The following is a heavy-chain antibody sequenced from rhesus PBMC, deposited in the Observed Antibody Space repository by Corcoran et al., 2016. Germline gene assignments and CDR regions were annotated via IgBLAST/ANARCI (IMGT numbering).Heavy chain of an antibody. D-gene: IGHD5-42*01. V-gene: IGHV4-169*02. CDR2: IHGSGSST. CDR1: GGPISSSH. J-gene: IGHJ3*01. CDR3: ARDGPRGYSGYRLVDAFDF. Sequence: QLQLQESGSGLVKPSETLSVTCAVRGGPISSSHWSWVRQAHGQGREWTGYIHGSGSSTNYNPSLKSRVTLSVDTSKNQFSLKLSSVTAADTAVYYCARDGPRGYSGYRLVDAFDFWGQGLRVTVSS.